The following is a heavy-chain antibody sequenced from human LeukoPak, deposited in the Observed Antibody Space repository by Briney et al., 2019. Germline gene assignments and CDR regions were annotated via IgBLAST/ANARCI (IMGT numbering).Heavy chain of an antibody. V-gene: IGHV5-51*01. J-gene: IGHJ3*02. CDR3: ARHSTSHSSDAFDI. CDR2: IYAGDSDT. Sequence: GESLEISCKASGYFFRNYWIGWVPQMPGKGLEWMGIIYAGDSDTRYRPSFEGQVTMSVDQSTTTAYLKWNRLKASDSAIYYCARHSTSHSSDAFDIWGPGTLVTVSS. CDR1: GYFFRNYW. D-gene: IGHD6-6*01.